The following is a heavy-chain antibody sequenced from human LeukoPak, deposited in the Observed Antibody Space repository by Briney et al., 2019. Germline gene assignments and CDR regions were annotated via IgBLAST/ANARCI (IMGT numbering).Heavy chain of an antibody. Sequence: KSSETLSLTCAVYGGSFSGYYWSWIRQPPGKGLEWIGEINHSGSTNYNPSPKSRVTISVGPSKNHFSLKLSSVMAADTAVYYYARGRHAVGIRYDPWGQGTLVNVSS. D-gene: IGHD2-21*01. V-gene: IGHV4-34*01. CDR1: GGSFSGYY. CDR3: ARGRHAVGIRYDP. CDR2: INHSGST. J-gene: IGHJ5*02.